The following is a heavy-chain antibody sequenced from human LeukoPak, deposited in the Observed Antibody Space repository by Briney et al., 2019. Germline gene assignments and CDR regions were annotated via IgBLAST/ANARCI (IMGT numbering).Heavy chain of an antibody. D-gene: IGHD3-22*01. CDR2: ITSSSSTI. J-gene: IGHJ3*02. CDR3: AKTHRTYYYDSSGYNDAFDI. V-gene: IGHV3-48*01. CDR1: GFTFSSYS. Sequence: GGSLRLSCAASGFTFSSYSMNWVRQAPGKGLEWVSYITSSSSTIYYADSVNGRFTISRDNAKNSLYLQMNSLRAEDTAVYYCAKTHRTYYYDSSGYNDAFDIWGQGTMVTVSS.